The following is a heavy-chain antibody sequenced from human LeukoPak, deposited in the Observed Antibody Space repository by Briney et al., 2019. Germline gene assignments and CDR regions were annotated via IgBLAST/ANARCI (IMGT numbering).Heavy chain of an antibody. D-gene: IGHD5-18*01. CDR2: ISGNGNTI. J-gene: IGHJ6*03. CDR1: GFTFSNYE. V-gene: IGHV3-48*03. CDR3: ARGGVDTAMVNYYYMDV. Sequence: GGSLRLSCAASGFTFSNYEMNWVRQAPGKGLEWLSYISGNGNTIYYADSVKGRFTISRDNAKNSLYLQMNSLRAEDTAVYYCARGGVDTAMVNYYYMDVWGKGTTVTISS.